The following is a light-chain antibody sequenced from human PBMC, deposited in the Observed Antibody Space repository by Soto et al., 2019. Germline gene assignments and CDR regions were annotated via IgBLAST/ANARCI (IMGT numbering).Light chain of an antibody. J-gene: IGLJ1*01. V-gene: IGLV1-40*01. CDR1: ISNIGAGYD. CDR2: GNS. CDR3: QSYDISLSGFHV. Sequence: QSVLTQPPSVSGAPGQRVTISRTGSISNIGAGYDVHWYQQLPGTVPKVLIYGNSNRPSGVPDRFSGSKSGTSASLAITGLQAEDEADYYCQSYDISLSGFHVFGTGTKLTVL.